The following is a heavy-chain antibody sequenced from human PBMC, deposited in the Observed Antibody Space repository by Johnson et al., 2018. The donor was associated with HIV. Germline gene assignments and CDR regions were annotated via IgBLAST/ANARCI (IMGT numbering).Heavy chain of an antibody. CDR2: ISYDGRNT. CDR1: GFTFSSYA. V-gene: IGHV3-30-3*01. Sequence: QVQLVESGGGVVQPGRSLRLSCAASGFTFSSYAMHWVRQAPGKGLAWVAVISYDGRNTYYADSGKGRFTISRDNSKNTLYLQMNSLRAEDTAVYYCASGQNAFDIWGQGTMVTVSS. J-gene: IGHJ3*02. CDR3: ASGQNAFDI.